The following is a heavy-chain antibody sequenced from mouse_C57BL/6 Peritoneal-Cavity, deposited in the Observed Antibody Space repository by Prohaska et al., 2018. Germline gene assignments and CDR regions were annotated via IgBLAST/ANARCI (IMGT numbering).Heavy chain of an antibody. J-gene: IGHJ2*01. Sequence: SCKASGYSFTGYYMNWVKQSPEKSLEWIGEINPSTGGTTYNQKFKAKATLTVDKSSSTAYVQLKSLTSEDSAVYYCARDYDFDYWGQGTTLTVSP. CDR3: ARDYDFDY. CDR2: INPSTGGT. D-gene: IGHD1-1*01. V-gene: IGHV1-42*01. CDR1: GYSFTGYY.